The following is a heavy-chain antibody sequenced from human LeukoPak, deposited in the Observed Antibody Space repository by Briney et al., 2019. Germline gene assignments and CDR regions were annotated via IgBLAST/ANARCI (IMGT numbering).Heavy chain of an antibody. Sequence: AGGSLRLSCAASGFTFSSYAMSWVRQAPGKGLEWVSAIGGSGGSTYYADSVKGRFTISRDNSKNTLYLQMNSLRAEDTAVYYCAKHDYSNYGAFDYWGQGTLVTVSS. CDR2: IGGSGGST. CDR3: AKHDYSNYGAFDY. J-gene: IGHJ4*02. CDR1: GFTFSSYA. D-gene: IGHD4-11*01. V-gene: IGHV3-23*01.